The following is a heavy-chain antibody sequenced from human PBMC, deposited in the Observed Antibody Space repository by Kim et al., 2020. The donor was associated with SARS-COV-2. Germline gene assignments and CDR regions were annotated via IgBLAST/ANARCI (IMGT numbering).Heavy chain of an antibody. CDR3: AGSDPERYCSGGSCYPGGEFDY. J-gene: IGHJ4*02. V-gene: IGHV4-39*01. CDR1: GGSISSSSYY. CDR2: IYYGGST. Sequence: SETLSLTCTVSGGSISSSSYYWGWIRQPPGKGLEWIGNIYYGGSTYYNPSLKSRVTISVDTSKNQFSLKLSSVTAADTAVYYCAGSDPERYCSGGSCYPGGEFDYWGQGTLVTVSS. D-gene: IGHD2-15*01.